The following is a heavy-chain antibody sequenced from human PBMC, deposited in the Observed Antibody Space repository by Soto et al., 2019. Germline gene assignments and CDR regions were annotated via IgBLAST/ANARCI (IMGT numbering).Heavy chain of an antibody. Sequence: PSETLSLTCIVSGESISSSSYYCFCIRQPPGKGLEWIGSIYYSGRTYYNPSFKSRVTISIDTSKNQFSLKLSSVTATDTAVYYCARQRTTVVTQAYFDHWGQGALVTVSS. CDR1: GESISSSSYY. CDR2: IYYSGRT. J-gene: IGHJ4*02. V-gene: IGHV4-39*01. CDR3: ARQRTTVVTQAYFDH. D-gene: IGHD2-21*02.